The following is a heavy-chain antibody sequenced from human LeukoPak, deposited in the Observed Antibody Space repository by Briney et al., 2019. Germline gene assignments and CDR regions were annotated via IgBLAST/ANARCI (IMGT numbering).Heavy chain of an antibody. D-gene: IGHD6-13*01. J-gene: IGHJ4*02. Sequence: SETLSLTCTVSGYSISSGYYWSWIRQPPGKGLEWIGYIYYSGSTNYNPSLKSRVTISVDTSKNQFSLKLSSVTAADTAVYYCARRYSSSWYGPQYYFDYWGQGTLVTVSS. CDR3: ARRYSSSWYGPQYYFDY. CDR1: GYSISSGYY. CDR2: IYYSGST. V-gene: IGHV4-61*01.